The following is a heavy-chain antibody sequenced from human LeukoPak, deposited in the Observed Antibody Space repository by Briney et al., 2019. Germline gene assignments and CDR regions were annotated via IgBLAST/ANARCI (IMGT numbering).Heavy chain of an antibody. CDR1: GGSISSYY. V-gene: IGHV4-4*07. CDR2: IYTSGST. Sequence: SETLSLTCTVSGGSISSYYWSWIRQPAGKGLEWIGRIYTSGSTNYNPSLKSRVTMSVDTSKNQFSLKLSSVTAADTAIYYCARGGYYGSGNDFRFDPWGQGTLVTVSS. D-gene: IGHD3-10*01. CDR3: ARGGYYGSGNDFRFDP. J-gene: IGHJ5*02.